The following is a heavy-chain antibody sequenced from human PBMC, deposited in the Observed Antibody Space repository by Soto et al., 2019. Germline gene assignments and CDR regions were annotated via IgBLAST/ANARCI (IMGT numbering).Heavy chain of an antibody. V-gene: IGHV4-39*01. CDR2: IFYDGSP. D-gene: IGHD3-10*01. Sequence: QLQLRQSGPGLVKPPEALSLTCSVSGASITSGDYYWGWIRQPPGKGLEWIGSIFYDGSPYYNPSLQSRLALSVDTSKNQFSLKLNSATAADTAVYYCVRTVGSSWFFDLWGRGTLSLSP. CDR1: GASITSGDYY. J-gene: IGHJ2*01. CDR3: VRTVGSSWFFDL.